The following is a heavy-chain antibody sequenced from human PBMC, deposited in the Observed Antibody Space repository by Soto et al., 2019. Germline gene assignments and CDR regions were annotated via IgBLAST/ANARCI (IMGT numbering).Heavy chain of an antibody. V-gene: IGHV4-4*02. CDR3: ARVGYCSSTSCYTDWFDP. CDR2: IYHSGST. CDR1: GGSISSSNW. Sequence: LSLTCAVSGGSISSSNWWSWVRQPPGKGLEWIGEIYHSGSTNYNPSLKSRVTISVDKSKNQFSLKLSSVTAADTAVYYCARVGYCSSTSCYTDWFDPWGQGTLVTVSS. J-gene: IGHJ5*02. D-gene: IGHD2-2*02.